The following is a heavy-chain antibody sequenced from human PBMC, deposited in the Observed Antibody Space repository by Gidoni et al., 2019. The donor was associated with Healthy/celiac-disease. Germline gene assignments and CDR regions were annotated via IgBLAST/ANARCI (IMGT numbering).Heavy chain of an antibody. Sequence: QVQLVESGGGVVQPGRSLRLSCAASGFTFSSYGMHWVRQAPGKGLEWVAVLWYDGSNKYYADSVKGRFTISRDNSKNTLYLQMNSLRAEDTAVYYCAREYYYDSSGSDYWGQGTLVTVSS. CDR3: AREYYYDSSGSDY. J-gene: IGHJ4*02. D-gene: IGHD3-22*01. CDR1: GFTFSSYG. CDR2: LWYDGSNK. V-gene: IGHV3-33*01.